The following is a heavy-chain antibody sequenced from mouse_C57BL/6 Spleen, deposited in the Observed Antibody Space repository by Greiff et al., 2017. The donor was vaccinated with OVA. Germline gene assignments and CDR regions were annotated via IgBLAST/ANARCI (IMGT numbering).Heavy chain of an antibody. CDR1: GYTFTDYE. CDR2: IDPETGGT. V-gene: IGHV1-15*01. J-gene: IGHJ3*01. CDR3: TRAYYYGSSWFAY. Sequence: QVQLQQSGAELVRPGASVTLSCKASGYTFTDYEMHWVKQTPVHGLEWIGAIDPETGGTAYNQKFKGKAILTADKSSSTAYMGLRSPTSEDSAVYYCTRAYYYGSSWFAYWGQGTLVTVSA. D-gene: IGHD1-1*01.